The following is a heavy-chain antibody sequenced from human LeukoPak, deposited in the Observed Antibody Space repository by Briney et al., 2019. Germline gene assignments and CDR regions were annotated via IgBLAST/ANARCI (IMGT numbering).Heavy chain of an antibody. D-gene: IGHD2-15*01. CDR2: IIPIFGTA. CDR1: GGTFSSYA. V-gene: IGHV1-69*13. CDR3: ARVAADDAFDI. J-gene: IGHJ3*02. Sequence: GASVKVSCTASGGTFSSYAISWVRQAPGQGLEWMGGIIPIFGTANYAQKFQGRVTITADESTSTAYVELSSLRSEDTAVYYCARVAADDAFDIWGQGTMVTVSS.